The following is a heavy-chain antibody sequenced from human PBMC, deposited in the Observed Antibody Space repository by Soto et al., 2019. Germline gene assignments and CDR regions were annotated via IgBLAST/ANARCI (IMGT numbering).Heavy chain of an antibody. Sequence: QVQLVESGGGVVQPGRSLRLSCAASGFTFSSYGMHWVRQAPGKGLEWVAVISYDGSNKYYADSVKGRFTISRDNAKNTLYLQMNRLRAEDTAVYYCAKENRALQHWGQGTLVTVSS. CDR1: GFTFSSYG. V-gene: IGHV3-30*18. CDR2: ISYDGSNK. J-gene: IGHJ1*01. CDR3: AKENRALQH.